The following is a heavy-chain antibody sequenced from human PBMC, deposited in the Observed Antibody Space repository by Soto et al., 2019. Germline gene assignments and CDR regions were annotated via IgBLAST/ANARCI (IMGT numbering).Heavy chain of an antibody. CDR2: INPSGGST. CDR1: GYTFTSYY. D-gene: IGHD2-2*01. Sequence: GASVKVSCKASGYTFTSYYMHWVRQAPGQGLEWMGIINPSGGSTSYAQKFQGRVTMTRDTSTSTVYMELSSLRSEDTAVYYCARGRIVVVPAAQIVEYFQHWGQGTLVTVSS. V-gene: IGHV1-46*01. CDR3: ARGRIVVVPAAQIVEYFQH. J-gene: IGHJ1*01.